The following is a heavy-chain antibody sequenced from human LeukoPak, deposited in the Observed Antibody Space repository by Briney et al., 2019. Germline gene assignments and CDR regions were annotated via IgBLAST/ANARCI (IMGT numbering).Heavy chain of an antibody. V-gene: IGHV1-24*01. CDR1: GYTLTELS. CDR3: AGYYFDSSGYPY. Sequence: ASVKVSCEVSGYTLTELSMHWVRRAPGKGLEWMGGFDPEDGETIYAQKFQGRVTMTEDTSTGTAYMELSSLRSEDTAVYYCAGYYFDSSGYPYWGQGTLVTVSS. CDR2: FDPEDGET. D-gene: IGHD3-22*01. J-gene: IGHJ4*02.